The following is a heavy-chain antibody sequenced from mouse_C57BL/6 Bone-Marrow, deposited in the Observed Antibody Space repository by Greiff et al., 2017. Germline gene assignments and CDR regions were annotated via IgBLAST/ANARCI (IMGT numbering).Heavy chain of an antibody. Sequence: QVQLEQPGAELVKPGASVKLSCKASGYTFTSYWMHWVKQRPGHGLEWIGMIHPNSGSTNYNEKFKSKATLTVDKSSSTAYMQLSSLTSDDSAVYYCARKRYIPDAGSDYWGQGTLVTVSA. CDR2: IHPNSGST. V-gene: IGHV1-64*01. J-gene: IGHJ3*01. CDR1: GYTFTSYW. CDR3: ARKRYIPDAGSDY. D-gene: IGHD1-1*01.